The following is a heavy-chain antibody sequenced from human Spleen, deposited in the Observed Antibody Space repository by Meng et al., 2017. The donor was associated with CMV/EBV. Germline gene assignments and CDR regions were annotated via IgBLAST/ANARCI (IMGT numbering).Heavy chain of an antibody. J-gene: IGHJ5*01. Sequence: GESLKISCTTSGFIFSDYSMHWVRQTPGKGLVWVARTSGDGRSTAYADSVKGRFAISRENAKNTLNLHMNGLRVEDTAVYYCARAFLGNPLLGIDSWGPGTPVTVSS. D-gene: IGHD3-3*02. CDR2: TSGDGRST. CDR3: ARAFLGNPLLGIDS. CDR1: GFIFSDYS. V-gene: IGHV3-74*01.